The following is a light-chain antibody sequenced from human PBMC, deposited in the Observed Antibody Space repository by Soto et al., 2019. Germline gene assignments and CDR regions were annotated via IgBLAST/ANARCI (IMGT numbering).Light chain of an antibody. CDR3: QQRVYT. CDR1: QSVSSY. Sequence: EIVLTQSPATLSLSPGERATLSCRASQSVSSYLAWYQQKPGQAPRLLIYDASNRATGIPARFSGSGSGTAFTLTIRSLEPEDFAVYYGQQRVYTFGQGTKLEIK. CDR2: DAS. J-gene: IGKJ2*01. V-gene: IGKV3-11*01.